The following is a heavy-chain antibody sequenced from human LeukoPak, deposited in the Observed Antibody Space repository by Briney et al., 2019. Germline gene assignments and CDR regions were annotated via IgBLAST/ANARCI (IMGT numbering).Heavy chain of an antibody. CDR1: GFTFSSYW. V-gene: IGHV3-74*01. J-gene: IGHJ5*02. Sequence: GGSLRLSCAASGFTFSSYWMHWVRQAPGKGLVWVSRINSDGSSTSYADSVKGRFTISRDNAKNSLYLQMNSLRAEDTAVYYCARDSGGYYYDSSGYSFSHEWFDPWGQGTLVTVSS. D-gene: IGHD3-22*01. CDR3: ARDSGGYYYDSSGYSFSHEWFDP. CDR2: INSDGSST.